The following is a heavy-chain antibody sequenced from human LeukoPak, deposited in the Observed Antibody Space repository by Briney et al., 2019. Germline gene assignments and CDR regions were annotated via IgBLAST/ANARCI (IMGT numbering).Heavy chain of an antibody. CDR3: AKPAHYYDAWEYFQH. CDR2: FSGSGGNT. J-gene: IGHJ1*01. D-gene: IGHD3-22*01. CDR1: GFAFSSFA. Sequence: AGGSLRLSCAASGFAFSSFAMSWVRQAPGKGLEWVSSFSGSGGNTYYADSVKGRFTISRDNSKNTLYLQMNSLRAEDTAVYYCAKPAHYYDAWEYFQHWGQGTLVTVSS. V-gene: IGHV3-23*01.